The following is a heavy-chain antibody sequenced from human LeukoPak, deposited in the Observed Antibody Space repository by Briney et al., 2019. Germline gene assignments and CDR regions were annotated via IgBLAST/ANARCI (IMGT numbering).Heavy chain of an antibody. CDR1: GLTVSSNY. CDR2: IYSGGST. CDR3: ARDGELRYFDPRLDY. D-gene: IGHD3-9*01. Sequence: PGGSLRLSCAASGLTVSSNYMSWVRQAPGKGLEWVSVIYSGGSTYYADSVKGRFTISRDNSKNTLYLQTNSLRAEDTAVYYCARDGELRYFDPRLDYWGQGTLVTVSS. V-gene: IGHV3-53*01. J-gene: IGHJ4*02.